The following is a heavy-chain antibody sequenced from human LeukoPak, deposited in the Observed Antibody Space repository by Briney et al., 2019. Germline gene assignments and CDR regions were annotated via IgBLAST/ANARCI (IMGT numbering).Heavy chain of an antibody. Sequence: SETLSLTCTVSGGSISSGGYYWSWIRQHPGKGLEWIGYIYYSGSTYYNPSLKSRVTISVDRSKNQFSLKLSSVTAADTAVYYCARTYGSGEHAFDIWGQGTMVTVSS. D-gene: IGHD3-10*01. CDR1: GGSISSGGYY. J-gene: IGHJ3*02. CDR2: IYYSGST. V-gene: IGHV4-31*03. CDR3: ARTYGSGEHAFDI.